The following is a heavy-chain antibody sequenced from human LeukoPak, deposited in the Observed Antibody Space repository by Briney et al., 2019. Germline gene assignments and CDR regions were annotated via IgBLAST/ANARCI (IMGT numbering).Heavy chain of an antibody. V-gene: IGHV4-4*07. D-gene: IGHD6-13*01. J-gene: IGHJ6*03. Sequence: PSETLSLTCTVSGGSISSYYWSWIRQPAGKGLEWIGRIYTSGSTNYNPSLKSRVTMSVDTSKNQFSLKLSSVTAADTAVYYCAREPGYSSSLGLYYYYYMDVWGKGTTVTVSS. CDR1: GGSISSYY. CDR2: IYTSGST. CDR3: AREPGYSSSLGLYYYYYMDV.